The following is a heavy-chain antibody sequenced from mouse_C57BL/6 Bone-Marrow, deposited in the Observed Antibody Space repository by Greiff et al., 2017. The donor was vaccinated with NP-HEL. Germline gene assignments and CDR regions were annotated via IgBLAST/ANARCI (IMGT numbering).Heavy chain of an antibody. CDR1: GFNIKDYY. CDR3: TAYYRGSMDY. J-gene: IGHJ4*01. V-gene: IGHV14-1*01. Sequence: VQLKESGAELVRPGASVKLSCTASGFNIKDYYMHWVKQRPEQGLEWIGRIDPEDGDTEYAPKFQGKVTMTADTSSNTAYLQLSSLTSEDTAFYYCTAYYRGSMDYWGQGTSVTVSS. D-gene: IGHD2-14*01. CDR2: IDPEDGDT.